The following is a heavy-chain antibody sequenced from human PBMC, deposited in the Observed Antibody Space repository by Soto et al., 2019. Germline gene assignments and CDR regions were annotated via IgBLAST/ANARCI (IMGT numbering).Heavy chain of an antibody. CDR2: INHSGST. J-gene: IGHJ6*02. D-gene: IGHD2-15*01. CDR1: GGSFSGYY. Sequence: SETLSLTCAVYGGSFSGYYWSWIRQPPGKGLEWIGEINHSGSTNYNPSLKSRVTISVDTSKNQFSLKLSSVTAADTAVYYCARGRGGWCSGGSCYRPLGYYGMDVWGQGTTVPVYS. V-gene: IGHV4-34*01. CDR3: ARGRGGWCSGGSCYRPLGYYGMDV.